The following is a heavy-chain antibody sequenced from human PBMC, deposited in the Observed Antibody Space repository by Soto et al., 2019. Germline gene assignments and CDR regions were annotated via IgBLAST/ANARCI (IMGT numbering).Heavy chain of an antibody. D-gene: IGHD3-16*02. J-gene: IGHJ4*02. CDR3: AKDLLMITFGGFIAHFDY. CDR2: ISGSGGTT. V-gene: IGHV3-23*01. CDR1: GFTFSIYA. Sequence: EEQLLESGGGLVQTGESLRLSCAVSGFTFSIYAMTWVRQAPGEGLEWVSSISGSGGTTYYADFVKGRFTISRDNSENTLYLKINSLRTEDTAVYYCAKDLLMITFGGFIAHFDYWGLGPLVPVSS.